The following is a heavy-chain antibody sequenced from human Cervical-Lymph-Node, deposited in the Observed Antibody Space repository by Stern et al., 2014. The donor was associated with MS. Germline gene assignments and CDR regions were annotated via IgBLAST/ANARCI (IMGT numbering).Heavy chain of an antibody. CDR1: GCSLGRRY. J-gene: IGHJ4*02. V-gene: IGHV4-59*08. CDR2: IGNGGDT. Sequence: VHLAESGPRLVKPSETLSLTCALSGCSLGRRYWGWTRQPPGKGRDGVGLIGNGGDTKYTPPLKSRFTIPLDTSKTRFPLKVTSVTAADTAVYYCARLSTAVDFGGRGTLVTVSS. CDR3: ARLSTAVDF.